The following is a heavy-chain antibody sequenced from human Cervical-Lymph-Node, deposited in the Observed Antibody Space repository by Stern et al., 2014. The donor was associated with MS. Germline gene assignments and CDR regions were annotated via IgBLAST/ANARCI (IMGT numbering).Heavy chain of an antibody. V-gene: IGHV1-2*04. D-gene: IGHD1-1*01. CDR2: INPNSGGT. CDR3: ARASTTANNYYDGVDV. J-gene: IGHJ6*02. CDR1: GYTFTDYS. Sequence: QVQLVQSGAEVKNPGASVKVSCKASGYTFTDYSIHWIRQAPGQGLEWMGWINPNSGGTKSSQKFQCWVAMTRDTSTSTAYRELSRLRSDDTAIYYCARASTTANNYYDGVDVWGQGTTVTVTS.